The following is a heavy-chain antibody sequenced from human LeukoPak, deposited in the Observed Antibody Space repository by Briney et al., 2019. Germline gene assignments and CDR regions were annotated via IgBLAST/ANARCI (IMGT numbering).Heavy chain of an antibody. D-gene: IGHD6-19*01. J-gene: IGHJ4*02. CDR1: GFTVSSKY. V-gene: IGHV3-66*01. CDR2: INSGGST. CDR3: ATIVSDSSGWYHFDH. Sequence: PGGSLRLSCAASGFTVSSKYMAWVRQAPGKGLEWVSFINSGGSTNYADSVKGRFTISRDYSKNTLYLQMNSLRAEDTAVYYCATIVSDSSGWYHFDHWGQGALVTVSS.